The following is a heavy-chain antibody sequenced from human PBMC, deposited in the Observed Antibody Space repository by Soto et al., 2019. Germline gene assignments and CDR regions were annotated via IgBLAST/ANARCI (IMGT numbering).Heavy chain of an antibody. CDR1: GFPFSHYA. D-gene: IGHD5-12*01. V-gene: IGHV3-23*01. Sequence: VQLLESGGGLVQPGGSVRLSCAASGFPFSHYAMSWVRQAPGKGLEWVSAISGNGADTTYADSVRGRFTISRDNSKDTLYLQMNSLRPEDTGLYFCSKGRPRYSGLDTDFDAWGQGTPVTVSS. CDR2: ISGNGADT. CDR3: SKGRPRYSGLDTDFDA. J-gene: IGHJ4*02.